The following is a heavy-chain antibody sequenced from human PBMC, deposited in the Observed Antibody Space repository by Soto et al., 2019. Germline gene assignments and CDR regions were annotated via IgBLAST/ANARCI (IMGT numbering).Heavy chain of an antibody. CDR1: GFTFSDYY. D-gene: IGHD3-3*01. CDR2: ISSSGSYT. CDR3: ARESREDCWSVYPRYFDL. V-gene: IGHV3-11*06. Sequence: QVQLVESGGGLVKPGGSLRLSCAASGFTFSDYYMSWIRQAPGKGLEWVSYISSSGSYTNYADSVKGGFPISRDNAKHSLYLKMNSLRAEASAVYYCARESREDCWSVYPRYFDLWGRGTLVTVYS. J-gene: IGHJ2*01.